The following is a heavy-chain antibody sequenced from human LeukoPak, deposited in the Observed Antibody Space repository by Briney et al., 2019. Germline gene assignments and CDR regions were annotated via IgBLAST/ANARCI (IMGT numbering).Heavy chain of an antibody. CDR3: LTYYYDSSGYYVDY. Sequence: SETLSLTCTVSGGSLSSYYWSWIRQHAGKGLEWIWRIYTSGSSNYQPSLKSRVTMSVDTSKNQFSLKLSSVTAAVSAVYYGLTYYYDSSGYYVDYWGQGTLVTVSS. D-gene: IGHD3-22*01. CDR2: IYTSGSS. CDR1: GGSLSSYY. J-gene: IGHJ4*02. V-gene: IGHV4-4*07.